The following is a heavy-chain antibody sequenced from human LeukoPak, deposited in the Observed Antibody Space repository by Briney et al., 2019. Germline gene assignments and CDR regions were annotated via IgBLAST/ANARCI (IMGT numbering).Heavy chain of an antibody. CDR1: GYTFTGYY. J-gene: IGHJ3*02. CDR3: ARPAESCSSSSCSPNDAFDN. D-gene: IGHD2-15*01. Sequence: ASVKVSCKASGYTFTGYYMHWVRQAPGQGLEWMGWINPNSGGTNYAQKFQGRVTMTRDTSISTAYMELSRLRSEDTAVYYCARPAESCSSSSCSPNDAFDNWGQGTMVIVSS. V-gene: IGHV1-2*02. CDR2: INPNSGGT.